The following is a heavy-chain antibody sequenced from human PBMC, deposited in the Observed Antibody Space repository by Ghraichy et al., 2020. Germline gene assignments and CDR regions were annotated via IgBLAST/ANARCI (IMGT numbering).Heavy chain of an antibody. Sequence: GESLNISCKGSGYSFTSYWIGWVRQMPGKGLEWMGIIYPGDSDTRYSPSFQGQVTISADKSISTAYLQWSSLKASDTAMYYCARVLILEWLVPLRFDPWGQGTLVTVSS. J-gene: IGHJ5*02. CDR2: IYPGDSDT. D-gene: IGHD3-3*01. V-gene: IGHV5-51*01. CDR1: GYSFTSYW. CDR3: ARVLILEWLVPLRFDP.